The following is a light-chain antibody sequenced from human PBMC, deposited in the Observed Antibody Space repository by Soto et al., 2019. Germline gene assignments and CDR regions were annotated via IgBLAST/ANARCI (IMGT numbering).Light chain of an antibody. J-gene: IGKJ3*01. V-gene: IGKV3-20*01. CDR3: QQYGSSPRS. Sequence: EIVLTQSPATLSVSPGERATLSCRASQSISSSYLAWYRQKPGQAPRLLIYGASSRATGIPDRFSGSGSGTDFTLTISRLEPEDFAVYYCQQYGSSPRSFGPGTKVDIK. CDR2: GAS. CDR1: QSISSSY.